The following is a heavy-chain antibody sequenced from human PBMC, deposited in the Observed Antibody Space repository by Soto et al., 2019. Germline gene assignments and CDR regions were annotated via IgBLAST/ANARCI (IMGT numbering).Heavy chain of an antibody. Sequence: SETLSLTCTVSGGSISSSSYYWGWIRQPPGKGLEWIGSIYYSGSTYYNPSLKSRATISVDTSKNQFSLKLSSVTAADTAVYYCARRWICSTSCEGQYYYYGMDVWGQGTTVTFSS. J-gene: IGHJ6*02. V-gene: IGHV4-39*01. CDR3: ARRWICSTSCEGQYYYYGMDV. CDR2: IYYSGST. D-gene: IGHD2-2*01. CDR1: GGSISSSSYY.